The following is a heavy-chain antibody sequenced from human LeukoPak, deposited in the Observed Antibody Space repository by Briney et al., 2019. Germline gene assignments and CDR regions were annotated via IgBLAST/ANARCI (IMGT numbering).Heavy chain of an antibody. D-gene: IGHD6-13*01. J-gene: IGHJ4*02. CDR2: ISGSGGST. Sequence: PGGSLRLSCAASGFTFSSYAMSWVRQAPGKRLEWVSTISGSGGSTYYADSVKGRFTISRDNSKNTLYLQVNSLGAEDTALYYCAKPGYSSSWYRNLDYWGQGTLVTVSS. CDR1: GFTFSSYA. V-gene: IGHV3-23*01. CDR3: AKPGYSSSWYRNLDY.